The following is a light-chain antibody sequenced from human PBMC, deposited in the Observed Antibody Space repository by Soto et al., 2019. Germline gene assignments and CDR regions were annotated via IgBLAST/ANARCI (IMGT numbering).Light chain of an antibody. J-gene: IGKJ1*01. Sequence: EIVMTQTPLSSPVTLGQPASISCRSSQSLLHSDGNTYLSWLQQRPGQPPRPLIYKVSNRFSGVPDRFSGSGAGTNFTLKISRVEPEDVGTYYCMQATQFTRTFGQGTKVEIK. CDR3: MQATQFTRT. V-gene: IGKV2-24*01. CDR2: KVS. CDR1: QSLLHSDGNTY.